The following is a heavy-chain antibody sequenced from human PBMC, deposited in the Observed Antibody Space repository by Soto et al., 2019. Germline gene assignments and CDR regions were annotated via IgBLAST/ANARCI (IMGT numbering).Heavy chain of an antibody. CDR2: IYYSGST. CDR3: ARQGITRIVVVVTDNWFDP. J-gene: IGHJ5*02. Sequence: SETLSLTCSVSGGSISNNNYYWGWIRQPPGKALEWIGSIYYSGSTYYNPSLESRVSISVDTSRSQFSLKLNSVTAADTAAYYCARQGITRIVVVVTDNWFDPWGQGTLFTVSS. D-gene: IGHD3-22*01. CDR1: GGSISNNNYY. V-gene: IGHV4-39*01.